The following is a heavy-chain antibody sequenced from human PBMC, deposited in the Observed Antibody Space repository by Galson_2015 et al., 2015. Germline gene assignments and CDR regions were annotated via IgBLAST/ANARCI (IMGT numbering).Heavy chain of an antibody. J-gene: IGHJ4*02. CDR2: IYYSGST. CDR1: GGSISSGGYY. V-gene: IGHV4-31*03. D-gene: IGHD6-19*01. Sequence: TLSLTCTVSGGSISSGGYYWSWIRQHPGKGLEWIGYIYYSGSTYYNPSLKSRVTISVDTSKNQFSLKLSSVTAADTAVYYCARAGPTVAAFLDYWGQGTLVTVSS. CDR3: ARAGPTVAAFLDY.